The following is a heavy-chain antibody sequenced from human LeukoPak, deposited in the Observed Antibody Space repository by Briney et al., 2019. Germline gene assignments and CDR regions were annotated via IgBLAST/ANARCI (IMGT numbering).Heavy chain of an antibody. CDR2: INHSGST. Sequence: MASETLSLTCAVYGGSFSGYYWSWIRQPPGKGLEWIGEINHSGSTNYHPSLKSRVTISVDTSKNQFSLKLSSVTAADTAVYYCGRALRGYSGYDQFDYWGQGTLVTVSS. D-gene: IGHD5-12*01. V-gene: IGHV4-34*01. CDR3: GRALRGYSGYDQFDY. J-gene: IGHJ4*02. CDR1: GGSFSGYY.